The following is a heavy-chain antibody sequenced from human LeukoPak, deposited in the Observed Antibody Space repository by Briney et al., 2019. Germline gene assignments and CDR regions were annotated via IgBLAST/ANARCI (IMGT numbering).Heavy chain of an antibody. CDR2: IYTSGST. D-gene: IGHD2-21*01. V-gene: IGHV4-61*02. CDR3: ARGGEGWTIFRFDP. J-gene: IGHJ5*02. CDR1: GGSIGSGSYY. Sequence: SETLSLTCTVSGGSIGSGSYYWSWIRQPAGKGLEWIGRIYTSGSTNYNPSLKSRVTISVDTSKNQFSLKLSSVTAADTAVYYCARGGEGWTIFRFDPWGQGTLVTVSS.